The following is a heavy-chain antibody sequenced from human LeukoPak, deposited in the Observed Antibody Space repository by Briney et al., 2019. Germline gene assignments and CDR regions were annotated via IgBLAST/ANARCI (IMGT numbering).Heavy chain of an antibody. CDR1: GGSISSGGYY. V-gene: IGHV4-31*03. Sequence: SETLSLTCTVSGGSISSGGYYWSWIRQHPGKGLEWIGYIYYSGSTYYNPSLKSRVTISVDTSKNQFSLKLSSVTAADTAVYYCARSIVVVGSAFDIWGQGTMVIVSS. D-gene: IGHD2-15*01. J-gene: IGHJ3*02. CDR2: IYYSGST. CDR3: ARSIVVVGSAFDI.